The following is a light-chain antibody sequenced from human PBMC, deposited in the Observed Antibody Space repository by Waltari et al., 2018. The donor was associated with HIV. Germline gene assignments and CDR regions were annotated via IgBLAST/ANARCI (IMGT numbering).Light chain of an antibody. CDR1: QSDNNN. J-gene: IGKJ1*01. CDR2: GAS. CDR3: QQYKNWAPGRT. Sequence: EIGMTQSAATLSVSQGERATLSRRASQSDNNNLAWYQQRPGQAPRLLIYGASTRATGIPARFSGSGSGTEFTLTISSLQSEDFAVYYCQQYKNWAPGRTFGQGTKVEIK. V-gene: IGKV3-15*01.